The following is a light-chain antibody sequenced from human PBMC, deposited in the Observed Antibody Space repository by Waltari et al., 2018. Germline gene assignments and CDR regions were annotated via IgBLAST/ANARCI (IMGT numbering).Light chain of an antibody. J-gene: IGLJ2*01. CDR1: RSNIGNNA. CDR3: AAWDDSLKGVL. Sequence: QSVLTQTPSVSEAPRKRVTISCSGSRSNIGNNAVNWYQQVPGKAPKLLVFADDLLPSGVSDRFSGSKSGTSASLAISGLRSEDEGVYFCAAWDDSLKGVLFGGGTKLTVL. V-gene: IGLV1-36*01. CDR2: ADD.